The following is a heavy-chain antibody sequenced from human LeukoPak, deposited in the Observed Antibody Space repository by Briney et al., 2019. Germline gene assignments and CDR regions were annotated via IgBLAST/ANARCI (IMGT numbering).Heavy chain of an antibody. CDR1: GITVSSNY. Sequence: GGSLRLSCAASGITVSSNYMSWVRQAPGKGLEWVSVIYSGGSTYYADSVKGRFTISRDNSKNTLYLQMNSLRAEDTAVYYCATTSSIWFGELSSQYYYGMDVWGQGTTVTVSS. J-gene: IGHJ6*02. V-gene: IGHV3-66*01. D-gene: IGHD3-10*01. CDR2: IYSGGST. CDR3: ATTSSIWFGELSSQYYYGMDV.